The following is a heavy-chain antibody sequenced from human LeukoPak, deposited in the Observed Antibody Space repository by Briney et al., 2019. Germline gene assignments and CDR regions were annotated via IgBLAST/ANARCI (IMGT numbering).Heavy chain of an antibody. D-gene: IGHD6-19*01. CDR3: AKVTSSGWYADY. CDR2: ISGSGGST. Sequence: GGSLRLPCAASGFTFSSYGMHWVRQAPGKGLEWVSGISGSGGSTYYADSVKGRFTISRDNSKNTLYLQMNSLRAEDTAIYYCAKVTSSGWYADYWGQGTLVTVSS. CDR1: GFTFSSYG. J-gene: IGHJ4*02. V-gene: IGHV3-23*01.